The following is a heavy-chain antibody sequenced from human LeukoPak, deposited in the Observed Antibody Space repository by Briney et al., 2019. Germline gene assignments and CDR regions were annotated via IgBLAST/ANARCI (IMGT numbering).Heavy chain of an antibody. V-gene: IGHV3-21*04. CDR2: ISSSSNYI. CDR3: AKDLRLDSSGWYGWFDP. Sequence: GGSLRLSCAASGFTFSDYAMNWVRQAPGKGLEWVSSISSSSNYIYYADSVKGRFTISRDNSKNTLYLQMNSLRAEDTAVYYCAKDLRLDSSGWYGWFDPWGQGTLVTVSS. CDR1: GFTFSDYA. J-gene: IGHJ5*02. D-gene: IGHD6-19*01.